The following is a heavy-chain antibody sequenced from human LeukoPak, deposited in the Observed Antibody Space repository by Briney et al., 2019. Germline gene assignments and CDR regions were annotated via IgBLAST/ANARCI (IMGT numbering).Heavy chain of an antibody. CDR1: GGTFSSYA. D-gene: IGHD3-22*01. CDR3: ASPRDSSGYYYPMDY. Sequence: SVKVSCKASGGTFSSYAISWVRQAPGQGLEWMGGIIPIFGTANYAQKFQGRVTITADESTSTAYMELSSLRYEDTAVYYCASPRDSSGYYYPMDYWGQGTLVTVSS. J-gene: IGHJ4*02. V-gene: IGHV1-69*13. CDR2: IIPIFGTA.